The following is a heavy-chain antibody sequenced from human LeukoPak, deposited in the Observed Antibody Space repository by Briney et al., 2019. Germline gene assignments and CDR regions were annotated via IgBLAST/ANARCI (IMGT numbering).Heavy chain of an antibody. J-gene: IGHJ4*02. D-gene: IGHD5-18*01. V-gene: IGHV3-48*03. CDR2: ISSSGSTI. CDR3: ARGIPLNPRRASYGERNHFDY. CDR1: GFTFSSYE. Sequence: GGSLRLSCAASGFTFSSYEMNWVRQAPGKGLEWVSYISSSGSTIYYADSVKGRFTISRDNAKNSLYLQMNSLRAEDTAVYYCARGIPLNPRRASYGERNHFDYWGQGTLVTVSS.